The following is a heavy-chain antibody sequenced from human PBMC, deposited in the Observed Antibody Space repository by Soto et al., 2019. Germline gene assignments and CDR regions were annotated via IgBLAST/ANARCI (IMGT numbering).Heavy chain of an antibody. CDR3: ASKFGELLADAFDI. D-gene: IGHD3-10*01. J-gene: IGHJ3*02. CDR1: GGSISSRYW. Sequence: NPSETLSLTCAVSGGSISSRYWWSWVRRPPGKGLEWIGEIYHTGSTNYNPSLKSRVVMSIDKSKNQFSLNLNSVTAADTAVYYCASKFGELLADAFDIWGQGTMVTVSS. V-gene: IGHV4-4*02. CDR2: IYHTGST.